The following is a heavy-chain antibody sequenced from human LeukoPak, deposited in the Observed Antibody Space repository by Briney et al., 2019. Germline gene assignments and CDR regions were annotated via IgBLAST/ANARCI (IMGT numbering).Heavy chain of an antibody. D-gene: IGHD4-4*01. J-gene: IGHJ4*02. CDR1: GGSSSGYY. Sequence: PSETLSLTCAVYGGSSSGYYWSWIRQPPGKGLEWIGEINHSGSTNYNPSLKSRVTISVDTSKNQFSLKLSSVTAADTAVYYCARHTVRGRTFDYWGQGTLVTVSS. CDR2: INHSGST. CDR3: ARHTVRGRTFDY. V-gene: IGHV4-34*01.